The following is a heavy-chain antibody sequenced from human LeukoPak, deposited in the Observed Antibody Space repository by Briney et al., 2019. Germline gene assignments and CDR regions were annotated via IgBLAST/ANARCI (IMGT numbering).Heavy chain of an antibody. J-gene: IGHJ4*02. D-gene: IGHD3-22*01. CDR1: GFTVSSNY. CDR3: ARMARSGYYVGY. Sequence: SGGSLRLSCAASGFTVSSNYMSWVRQAPGKGLEWVSVIYSGGSTYYADSVKGRFTISRDNSKNTLYLQMNSLRAEDTAVYYRARMARSGYYVGYWGQGTLVTVSS. V-gene: IGHV3-53*01. CDR2: IYSGGST.